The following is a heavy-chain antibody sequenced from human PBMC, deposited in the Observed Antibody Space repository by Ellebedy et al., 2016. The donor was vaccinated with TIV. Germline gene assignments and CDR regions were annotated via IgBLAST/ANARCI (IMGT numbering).Heavy chain of an antibody. J-gene: IGHJ4*02. CDR1: GHIFTTYW. CDR3: ARRARFGELDY. D-gene: IGHD3-10*01. Sequence: PGGSLRLSCKGSGHIFTTYWIGWVRQMPGKGLEWMGIIYPGDSDARYSPSFQGQVTISADKSISTAYLQWSSLKSSDTAMYYCARRARFGELDYWGQGTLVTVSS. CDR2: IYPGDSDA. V-gene: IGHV5-51*01.